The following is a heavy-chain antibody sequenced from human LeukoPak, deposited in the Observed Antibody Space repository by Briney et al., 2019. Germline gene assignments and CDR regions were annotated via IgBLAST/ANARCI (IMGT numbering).Heavy chain of an antibody. CDR3: ARVYEVAAPSKLYYYYGMDV. D-gene: IGHD6-13*01. J-gene: IGHJ6*02. V-gene: IGHV3-64*01. CDR1: GFTFSSYA. Sequence: GGSLRLSCAASGFTFSSYAMHWVRQAPGKGLEYVAAISSNGGSTYYANSVKGRFTISRDNSKNTLYLQMGSLRAEDMAVYYCARVYEVAAPSKLYYYYGMDVWGRGTTVTVSS. CDR2: ISSNGGST.